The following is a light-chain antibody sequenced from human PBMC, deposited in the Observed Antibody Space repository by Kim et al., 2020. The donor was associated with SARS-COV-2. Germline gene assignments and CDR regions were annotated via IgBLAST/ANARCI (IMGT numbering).Light chain of an antibody. CDR2: GAS. Sequence: LMTQSPATLSVSPGERATLSCRASQSVNSNLAWYQQKPGQAPRLLIYGASTRASGVPTRFSGSGSGTEFTLTISSLQSEDFAVYYCQQFNNSPLHSFGLPTKLE. V-gene: IGKV3-15*01. J-gene: IGKJ2*03. CDR3: QQFNNSPLHS. CDR1: QSVNSN.